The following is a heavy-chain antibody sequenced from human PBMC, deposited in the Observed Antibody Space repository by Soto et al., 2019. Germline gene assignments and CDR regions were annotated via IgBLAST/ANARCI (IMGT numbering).Heavy chain of an antibody. D-gene: IGHD3-3*01. CDR1: GGSFSGYY. CDR2: INHSGST. CDR3: ARARVVFGVVTYFDY. V-gene: IGHV4-34*01. Sequence: PSETLSLTYAVYGGSFSGYYWSWIRQPPGKGLEWIGEINHSGSTNYNPSLKSRVTISVDTSKNQFSLKLSSVTAADTAVYYCARARVVFGVVTYFDYWGQGTLVTVSS. J-gene: IGHJ4*02.